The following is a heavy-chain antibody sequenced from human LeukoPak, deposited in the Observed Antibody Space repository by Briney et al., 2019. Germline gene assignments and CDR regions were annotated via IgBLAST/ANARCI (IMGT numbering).Heavy chain of an antibody. J-gene: IGHJ4*02. CDR2: ITSGFTP. Sequence: AGGSLRLSCAASGLTFSDYAMSWFRQAPGKGLEWVSGITSGFTPHYADAVKGRFTISRDNSNNTFLLQLNSLKAEDTAVYYCAKDYSESRVADVSFEYWGQGTLVTVSS. CDR3: AKDYSESRVADVSFEY. V-gene: IGHV3-23*01. CDR1: GLTFSDYA. D-gene: IGHD2-15*01.